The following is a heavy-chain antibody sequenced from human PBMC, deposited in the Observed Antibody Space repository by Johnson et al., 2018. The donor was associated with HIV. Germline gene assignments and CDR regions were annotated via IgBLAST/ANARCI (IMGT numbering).Heavy chain of an antibody. CDR2: ISYDGSSK. CDR1: GFTFSSYT. V-gene: IGHV3-30-3*01. CDR3: AREGTAAVMDAFDI. Sequence: VQLVESGGGVVQPGRSLRLSCAASGFTFSSYTMHWVRQAPGKGLEWVALISYDGSSKYFADSVKGRFTISRDNSKNTLYLQMNSLRAEDTAVYFCAREGTAAVMDAFDIWGQGTMVTVSS. J-gene: IGHJ3*02. D-gene: IGHD6-13*01.